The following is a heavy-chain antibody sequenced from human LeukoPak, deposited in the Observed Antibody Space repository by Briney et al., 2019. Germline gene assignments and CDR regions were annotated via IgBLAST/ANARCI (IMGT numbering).Heavy chain of an antibody. CDR3: AKRDWPYFFDY. CDR1: GFWFSNYG. J-gene: IGHJ4*02. CDR2: ISGNGHET. D-gene: IGHD3/OR15-3a*01. V-gene: IGHV3-23*01. Sequence: GGSLRLSCAASGFWFSNYGINWVRQAPGKGLEWVSVISGNGHETFCADSVKGRFSISRDNARNTVYLQMSSLRVDDTAVYYCAKRDWPYFFDYWGQGTLVTVSS.